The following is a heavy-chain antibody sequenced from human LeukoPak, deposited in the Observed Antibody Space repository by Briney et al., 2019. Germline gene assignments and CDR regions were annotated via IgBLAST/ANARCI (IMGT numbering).Heavy chain of an antibody. V-gene: IGHV4-34*01. CDR2: INHSGST. D-gene: IGHD6-13*01. J-gene: IGHJ4*02. CDR3: ARVMYSSSWYVDY. CDR1: GGSFSGYY. Sequence: SETLSLTCAVYGGSFSGYYWSWIRQPPGKGLEWIGEINHSGSTNYNPSLKSRVTISVDTSKNQFSLKLSSVTAADTAVYYCARVMYSSSWYVDYWGQGTLVTVS.